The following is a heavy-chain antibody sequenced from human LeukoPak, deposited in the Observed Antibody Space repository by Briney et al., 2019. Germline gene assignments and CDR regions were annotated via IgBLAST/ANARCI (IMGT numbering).Heavy chain of an antibody. CDR2: IRSKAYGGTT. D-gene: IGHD3-10*01. CDR1: GFTFGDYA. J-gene: IGHJ4*02. Sequence: PGRSLRLSCTTSGFTFGDYAMSWVRQAPEKGLEWVGLIRSKAYGGTTGYAASVKGRFTVSRDDSKSIAYLQMNSLKTEDTAVYYCSRLYNGYFDYWGQGTLVTVSS. V-gene: IGHV3-49*04. CDR3: SRLYNGYFDY.